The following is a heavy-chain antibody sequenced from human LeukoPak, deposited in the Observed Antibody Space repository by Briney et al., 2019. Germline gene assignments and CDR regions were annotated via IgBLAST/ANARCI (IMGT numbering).Heavy chain of an antibody. CDR3: ARGANYYDSSGYYVGFGMDV. CDR2: ISYDGSNK. CDR1: GFTFSSYA. J-gene: IGHJ6*02. Sequence: QPGRSLRLSCAASGFTFSSYAMHWVRQAPGKGLEWVAVISYDGSNKYYADSVKGRFTISRDNSKNTLYLQMNSLRAEDTAVYYCARGANYYDSSGYYVGFGMDVWGQGTTVTVSS. V-gene: IGHV3-30*04. D-gene: IGHD3-22*01.